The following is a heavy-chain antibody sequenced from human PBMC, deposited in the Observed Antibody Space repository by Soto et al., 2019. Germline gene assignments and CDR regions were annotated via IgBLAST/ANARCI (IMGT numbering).Heavy chain of an antibody. CDR3: AKAPIYDYGGKVNLYGMDV. CDR1: GFTFSSYA. V-gene: IGHV3-23*01. D-gene: IGHD4-17*01. J-gene: IGHJ6*02. CDR2: ISGSGGST. Sequence: EVQLLESGGGLVQPGGSLRLSCAASGFTFSSYAMSWVRQAPGKGLEWVSAISGSGGSTYYADSVKGRFTISRDNSKNTLYLQMNSLRAEDTAVYYCAKAPIYDYGGKVNLYGMDVWGQGTTVTVSS.